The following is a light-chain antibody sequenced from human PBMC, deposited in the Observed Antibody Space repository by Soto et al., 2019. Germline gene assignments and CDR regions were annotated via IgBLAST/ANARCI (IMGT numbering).Light chain of an antibody. CDR2: GAS. V-gene: IGKV3-20*01. CDR3: QQYGSSSIT. J-gene: IGKJ5*01. Sequence: SPGPLSLSRGDRATLSCRASQSVGSIYLAWYQQRPGQAPRLLIYGASNRATGIPVRFSGSGSGTDFTLTISGLEPEDFAVYYCQQYGSSSITFGQGTRLEI. CDR1: QSVGSIY.